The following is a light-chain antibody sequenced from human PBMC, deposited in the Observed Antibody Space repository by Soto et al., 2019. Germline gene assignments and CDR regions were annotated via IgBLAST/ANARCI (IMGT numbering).Light chain of an antibody. CDR2: GEY. CDR1: QSINSE. J-gene: IGKJ2*01. Sequence: EIVMTQSPATLSLSPGEIAALSCMASQSINSELAWYQQKPGQPPRLLIYGEYTRATGVPARFTGSESGSEFTLTISGLQSEDFAVYYCQQGHNWPLTFGQGTRLEI. V-gene: IGKV3-15*01. CDR3: QQGHNWPLT.